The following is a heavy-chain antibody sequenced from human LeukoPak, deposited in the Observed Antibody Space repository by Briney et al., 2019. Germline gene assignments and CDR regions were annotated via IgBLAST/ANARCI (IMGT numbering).Heavy chain of an antibody. CDR2: IYNSGST. D-gene: IGHD5-18*01. Sequence: SETLSLTCTVSGGSISSGYYYWSWIPQHRGKGLEWIGCIYNSGSTYYNPSLKSRFTISLDTSKNQFSLKVFSVTAADTAVYYCARDTGDNYGPLDSWGQGTLVTVSS. V-gene: IGHV4-31*03. J-gene: IGHJ4*02. CDR1: GGSISSGYYY. CDR3: ARDTGDNYGPLDS.